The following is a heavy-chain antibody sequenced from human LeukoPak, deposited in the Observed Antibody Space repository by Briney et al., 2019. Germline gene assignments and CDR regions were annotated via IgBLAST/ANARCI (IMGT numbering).Heavy chain of an antibody. CDR1: GDPISGYSNYK. Sequence: PSETLSLTCTVSGDPISGYSNYKWSWIRQPPGKGLEWIGSIYHSGSTHYNPSLKSRVTISVDTSKNQFSLKLSSVTAADTAVYYCARNSSGHSFDYWGQGTLVTVSS. D-gene: IGHD6-19*01. CDR3: ARNSSGHSFDY. V-gene: IGHV4-38-2*02. CDR2: IYHSGST. J-gene: IGHJ4*02.